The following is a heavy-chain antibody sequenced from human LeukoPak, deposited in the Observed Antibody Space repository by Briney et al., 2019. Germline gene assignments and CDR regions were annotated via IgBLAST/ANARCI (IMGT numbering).Heavy chain of an antibody. D-gene: IGHD1-26*01. CDR2: ISSSSSYI. Sequence: PGGSLRLSCAASGFTFSSYGMNWVRQAPGKGREWVSSISSSSSYIYYADSVKGRFTISRDNAKNSLYLQMNSLRAEDTAVYYCARDWGELLLGRLDYWGQGTLVTVSS. CDR1: GFTFSSYG. V-gene: IGHV3-21*01. J-gene: IGHJ4*02. CDR3: ARDWGELLLGRLDY.